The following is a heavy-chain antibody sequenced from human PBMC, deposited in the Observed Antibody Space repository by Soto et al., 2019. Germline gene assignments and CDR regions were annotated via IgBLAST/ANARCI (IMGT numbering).Heavy chain of an antibody. J-gene: IGHJ4*02. V-gene: IGHV3-21*01. D-gene: IGHD6-19*01. CDR1: GFTFSSYS. Sequence: EVQLVESGGGLVKPGGSLRLSCAASGFTFSSYSMNWVRQAPGKELEWVSSISSSSSYIYYADSVKGRFTISRDNAKNSLYLQMNSLRAEDTAVYYCAREGAVAGHYDYWGQGILVTVSS. CDR3: AREGAVAGHYDY. CDR2: ISSSSSYI.